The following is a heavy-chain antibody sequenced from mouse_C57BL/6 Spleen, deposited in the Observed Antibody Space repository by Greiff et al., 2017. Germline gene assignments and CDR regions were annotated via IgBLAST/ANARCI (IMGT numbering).Heavy chain of an antibody. Sequence: QVQLQQSGAELVRPGTSVKVSCKASGYAFTNYLIEWVKQRPGQGLEWIGVINPGSGGTNYNEKFKGKATLTADTSSSTAYMHLSSLTSEDSAVYFCARSNSFFDYWGQGTTLTVSS. CDR3: ARSNSFFDY. J-gene: IGHJ2*01. V-gene: IGHV1-54*01. CDR1: GYAFTNYL. CDR2: INPGSGGT.